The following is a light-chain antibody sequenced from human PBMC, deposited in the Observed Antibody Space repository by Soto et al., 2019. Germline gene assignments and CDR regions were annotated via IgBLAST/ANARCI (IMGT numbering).Light chain of an antibody. CDR2: DVT. V-gene: IGLV2-14*01. Sequence: QSALTQPASVSGSPGQSITLSCTGTSSDVGGYNYVSWYQQHPGEAPKLMIYDVTNRPSGVSNRFSGSKSGNTASLTISGLQAEDEADYYCCSYTSSVANVFGTGTKVTVL. CDR1: SSDVGGYNY. J-gene: IGLJ1*01. CDR3: CSYTSSVANV.